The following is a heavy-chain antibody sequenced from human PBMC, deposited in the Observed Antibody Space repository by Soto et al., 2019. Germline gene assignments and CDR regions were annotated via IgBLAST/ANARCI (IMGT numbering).Heavy chain of an antibody. CDR1: GFTFSSYA. CDR2: ISYDGSNK. Sequence: GGSLRLSSAASGFTFSSYAMHWVRQAPGKGLEWVAVISYDGSNKYYADSVKGRFTISRDNSKNTPYLQMNSRRAEDTAVYYCARDAYIVVVVAAAPPPYYFDYWGQGTLVTVSS. J-gene: IGHJ4*02. V-gene: IGHV3-30-3*01. D-gene: IGHD2-15*01. CDR3: ARDAYIVVVVAAAPPPYYFDY.